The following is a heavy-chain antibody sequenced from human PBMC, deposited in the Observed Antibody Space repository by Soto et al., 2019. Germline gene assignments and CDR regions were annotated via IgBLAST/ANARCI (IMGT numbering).Heavy chain of an antibody. J-gene: IGHJ4*02. CDR2: IYYSGNT. CDR1: GDSVSSSHYY. V-gene: IGHV4-39*01. D-gene: IGHD4-17*01. Sequence: PSETLSLTCTVSGDSVSSSHYYWAWIRQPPGKGLEWIGGIYYSGNTYYNPSLKSRVTISVDTSKNQFSLKLRSVTAADTAVYYCASTMTTTVLARKPQPDYWGQGTLVTVSS. CDR3: ASTMTTTVLARKPQPDY.